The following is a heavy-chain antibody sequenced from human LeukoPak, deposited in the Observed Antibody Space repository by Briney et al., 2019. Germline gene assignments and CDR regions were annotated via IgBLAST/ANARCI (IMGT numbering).Heavy chain of an antibody. D-gene: IGHD3-10*01. Sequence: SETLSLTCTVSGGSISSYYWSWIRQPAGKGLEWIGRIYTSGSTNYNPSLKSRVTMSVDTSKNQFSLKLSSVTAADTAVYYCARDQNYYGSGSYYHYYYMDVWGKGTTVTVSS. CDR3: ARDQNYYGSGSYYHYYYMDV. CDR2: IYTSGST. V-gene: IGHV4-4*07. CDR1: GGSISSYY. J-gene: IGHJ6*03.